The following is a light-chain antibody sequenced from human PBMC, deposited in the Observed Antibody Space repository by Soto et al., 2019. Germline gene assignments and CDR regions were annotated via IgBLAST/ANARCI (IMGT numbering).Light chain of an antibody. Sequence: DIQMTQSPSSLSASVGDRVTITCRASQSISSYLNWYQQNPGKAPKLLIYAASSLQSGVPSMFRGSGSGTDFTLTISSLQPEDVATYYCQQSYSTPWTFGQGTKVELK. J-gene: IGKJ1*01. CDR3: QQSYSTPWT. V-gene: IGKV1-39*01. CDR2: AAS. CDR1: QSISSY.